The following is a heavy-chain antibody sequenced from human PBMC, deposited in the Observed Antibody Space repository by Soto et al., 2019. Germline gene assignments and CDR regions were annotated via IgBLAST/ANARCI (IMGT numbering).Heavy chain of an antibody. CDR2: SGNT. CDR1: GYTFSRHG. D-gene: IGHD3-3*01. CDR3: ARGADDFSSGYYYEY. J-gene: IGHJ4*02. Sequence: QVQLVQSGAEVKKPGASVTVSCTASGYTFSRHGISWVRQAPGQGLEWMAWSGNTNYAQKFQGRLTLTTNPSTRTAYMELRSLRSDDTAVYYGARGADDFSSGYYYEYWGQGTLVTVSS. V-gene: IGHV1-18*04.